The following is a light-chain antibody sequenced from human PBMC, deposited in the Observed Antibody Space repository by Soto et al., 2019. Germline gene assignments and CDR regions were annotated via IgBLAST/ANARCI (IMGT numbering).Light chain of an antibody. J-gene: IGLJ1*01. CDR3: SSYTTSNTRQIV. Sequence: QSVLTQPASVSGSPGQSITISCTGTSSDVGGYNYVSWYQHHPGKAPKLMIFDVSNRPSGVSNRFSGSKSGNTASLTISGLQPEDEPDYYCSSYTTSNTRQIVFGTRTKVTVL. CDR1: SSDVGGYNY. CDR2: DVS. V-gene: IGLV2-14*03.